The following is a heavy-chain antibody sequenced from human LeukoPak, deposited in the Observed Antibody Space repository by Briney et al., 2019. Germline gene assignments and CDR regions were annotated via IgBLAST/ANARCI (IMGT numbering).Heavy chain of an antibody. V-gene: IGHV3-48*04. J-gene: IGHJ6*02. D-gene: IGHD3-10*01. CDR1: GITFSSYW. Sequence: QAGGSLRLSCAASGITFSSYWMSWVRQAPGKGLEWVSYISSSGSTIYYADSVKGRFTISRDNAKNSLYLQMNSLRAEDTAVYYCARSHREVTMVRGVTGFYYYGMDVWGQGTAVTVSS. CDR2: ISSSGSTI. CDR3: ARSHREVTMVRGVTGFYYYGMDV.